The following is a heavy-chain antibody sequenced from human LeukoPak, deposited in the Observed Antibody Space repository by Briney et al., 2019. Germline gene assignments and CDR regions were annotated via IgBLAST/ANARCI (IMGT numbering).Heavy chain of an antibody. Sequence: SEPLSLTCTVSGGSISSYYWSWIRQPPGKGLEWIGYICYSGSTNYNPSLKSRVTISVDTSKNQFSLKLSSVTAADTAVYYCARVGYYYDSSGFNWFDPWGQGTLVTVSS. J-gene: IGHJ5*02. CDR1: GGSISSYY. D-gene: IGHD3-22*01. V-gene: IGHV4-59*01. CDR3: ARVGYYYDSSGFNWFDP. CDR2: ICYSGST.